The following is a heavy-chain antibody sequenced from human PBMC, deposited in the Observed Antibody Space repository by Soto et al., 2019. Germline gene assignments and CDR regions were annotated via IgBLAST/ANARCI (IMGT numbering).Heavy chain of an antibody. CDR3: ARVTPAYCSGGSCYSAEGYAFDI. CDR2: MNPNSGNT. CDR1: GYTFTSYD. V-gene: IGHV1-8*01. Sequence: ASVKVSCKASGYTFTSYDINWVRQATGQGLEWMGWMNPNSGNTGYAQKFQGRVTMTRNTSISTAYMELSSLRSEDTAVYYCARVTPAYCSGGSCYSAEGYAFDIWGQGTMVTVS. D-gene: IGHD2-15*01. J-gene: IGHJ3*02.